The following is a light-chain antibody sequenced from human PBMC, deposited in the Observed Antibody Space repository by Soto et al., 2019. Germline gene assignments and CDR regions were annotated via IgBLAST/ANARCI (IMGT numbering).Light chain of an antibody. CDR3: ASYAGSRTYV. V-gene: IGLV2-23*02. J-gene: IGLJ1*01. Sequence: QSALTQPASVSGSPGQSVTISCSGSDIGNYNLVSWYQHLPGRAPKLLIFEVTMRPSGISDRFSGSKSASTASLTISGLQAEDKGDYYCASYAGSRTYVFGSGTKVTVL. CDR2: EVT. CDR1: SDIGNYNL.